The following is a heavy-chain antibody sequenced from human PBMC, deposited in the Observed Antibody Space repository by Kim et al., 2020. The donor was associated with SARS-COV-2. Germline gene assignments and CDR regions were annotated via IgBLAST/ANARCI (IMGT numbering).Heavy chain of an antibody. Sequence: NKCYADSVKCRFTISRDNCNTSLYLQMNSLRAEDTAVYYCARGARSFDFDFWGQGTLVTVSS. V-gene: IGHV3-33*01. CDR2: NK. J-gene: IGHJ4*02. D-gene: IGHD2-15*01. CDR3: ARGARSFDFDF.